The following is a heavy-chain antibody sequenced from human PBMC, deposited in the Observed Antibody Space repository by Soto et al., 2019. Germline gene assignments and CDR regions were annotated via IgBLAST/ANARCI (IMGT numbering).Heavy chain of an antibody. CDR3: ARDREQPSLYYYGMDV. D-gene: IGHD6-13*01. CDR2: IIPIFGTA. Sequence: QVQLVQSGAEVKKPGSSVKVSCKASGGTFSSYAISWVRQAPGQGLEWMGGIIPIFGTANYAQKFQGRVTITXXEXTXXAYMELSSLRSEDTAVYYCARDREQPSLYYYGMDVWGQGTTVTVSS. CDR1: GGTFSSYA. V-gene: IGHV1-69*05. J-gene: IGHJ6*02.